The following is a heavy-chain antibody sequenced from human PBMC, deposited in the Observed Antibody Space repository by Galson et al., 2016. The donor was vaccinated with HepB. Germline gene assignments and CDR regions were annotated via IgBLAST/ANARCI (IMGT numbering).Heavy chain of an antibody. Sequence: SLRLSCAASGIRFSNYAMSWVRQAPGKGLEGVSVISGTGGSTYYADSVKGRFAISRDDLRNTVYLHMHWLTAADTATYFCSKLYCGGGSCYPRPYYFDFWGQGILVTVSS. CDR3: SKLYCGGGSCYPRPYYFDF. D-gene: IGHD2-15*01. V-gene: IGHV3-23*01. CDR2: ISGTGGST. J-gene: IGHJ4*02. CDR1: GIRFSNYA.